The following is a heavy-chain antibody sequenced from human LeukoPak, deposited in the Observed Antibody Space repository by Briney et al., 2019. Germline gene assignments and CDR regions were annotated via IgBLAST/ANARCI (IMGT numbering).Heavy chain of an antibody. J-gene: IGHJ6*03. Sequence: ASVKVSCRASGYTFTSYGITWVRQAPGQGLEWMGWMSADNGNTDYAQKFQGRVTMTTDTSTNTAYMELRSLRSDDTAVYYCARAPSYDGYDFWSGYYGDYYYYMDVWGKGTTVTVSS. CDR3: ARAPSYDGYDFWSGYYGDYYYYMDV. CDR2: MSADNGNT. D-gene: IGHD3-3*01. V-gene: IGHV1-18*01. CDR1: GYTFTSYG.